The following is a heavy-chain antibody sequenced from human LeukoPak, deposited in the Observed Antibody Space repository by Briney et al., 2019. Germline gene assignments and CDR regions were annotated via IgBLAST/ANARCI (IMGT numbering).Heavy chain of an antibody. D-gene: IGHD3-10*01. CDR3: ARERRGYYGSGSHYYFDY. J-gene: IGHJ4*02. Sequence: GGSLRLSCLVSGFSVSHNYVSWVRQAPGKGLEWVSVIYSGGSTYYADSVKGRFTISRDNSKNTLYLQMNSLRAEDTAVYYCARERRGYYGSGSHYYFDYWGQGTLVTVSS. V-gene: IGHV3-66*01. CDR1: GFSVSHNY. CDR2: IYSGGST.